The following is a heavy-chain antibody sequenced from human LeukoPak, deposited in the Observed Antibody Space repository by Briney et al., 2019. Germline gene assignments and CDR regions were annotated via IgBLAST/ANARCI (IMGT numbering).Heavy chain of an antibody. D-gene: IGHD3-16*01. CDR3: ASGRHRIDYDPRGRPLVHVYFDN. Sequence: PSETLSLTCGVHGGSFSDYYWGWIRQPPGKGLEWIGEIYHTGDTHYNPSLKSRVTISIDTSKNQFSLNVTSLTAADTSVYYCASGRHRIDYDPRGRPLVHVYFDNWGQGSLVTVSS. CDR2: IYHTGDT. J-gene: IGHJ4*02. V-gene: IGHV4-34*01. CDR1: GGSFSDYY.